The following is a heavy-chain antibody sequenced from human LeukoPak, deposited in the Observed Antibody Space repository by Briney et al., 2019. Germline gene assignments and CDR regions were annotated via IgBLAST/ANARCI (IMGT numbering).Heavy chain of an antibody. Sequence: PSETLSLTCAVYGGSFSGYYWSWIRQPPGKGLEWIGEINHSGSTNYNPSLKGRVTISVDTSKNQFSLKLSSVTAADTAVYYCARGYSSGWYEYYFDYWGQGTLVTVSS. V-gene: IGHV4-34*01. D-gene: IGHD6-19*01. CDR2: INHSGST. CDR1: GGSFSGYY. CDR3: ARGYSSGWYEYYFDY. J-gene: IGHJ4*02.